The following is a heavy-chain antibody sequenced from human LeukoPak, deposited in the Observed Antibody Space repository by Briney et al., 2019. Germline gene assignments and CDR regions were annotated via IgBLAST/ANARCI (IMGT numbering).Heavy chain of an antibody. Sequence: PGGSLRLSCAASGFTFSSYGMHWVRQAPGKGLEGVAVISYDGSNKYYADSVKGRFTISRDNSKNTLYLQMNSLRAEDTAVYYCAKGHESLRYFDWLSPFDPWGQGTLVTVSS. V-gene: IGHV3-30*18. J-gene: IGHJ5*02. D-gene: IGHD3-9*01. CDR3: AKGHESLRYFDWLSPFDP. CDR1: GFTFSSYG. CDR2: ISYDGSNK.